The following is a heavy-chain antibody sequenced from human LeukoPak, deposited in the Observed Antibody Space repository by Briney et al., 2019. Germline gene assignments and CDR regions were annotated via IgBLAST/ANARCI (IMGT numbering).Heavy chain of an antibody. Sequence: ASVKVSCKTSGYRFSDYYMHWVRQASGQGLEWMGWVNSNTGGTHYAQKFEGRVTMTRDTSISTAYMELSRLKSDDTAVYYCARGYCSGGSCYHFESWGQGTLVTVSS. J-gene: IGHJ4*02. CDR3: ARGYCSGGSCYHFES. CDR2: VNSNTGGT. CDR1: GYRFSDYY. D-gene: IGHD2-15*01. V-gene: IGHV1-2*02.